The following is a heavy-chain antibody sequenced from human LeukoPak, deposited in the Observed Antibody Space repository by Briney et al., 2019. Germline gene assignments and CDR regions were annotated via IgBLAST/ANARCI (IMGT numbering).Heavy chain of an antibody. CDR3: ARAWDPGYSSSWYGGY. V-gene: IGHV1-8*03. CDR1: GYTFTSYD. D-gene: IGHD6-13*01. CDR2: MNPNSGNT. Sequence: ASVKVSCKASGYTFTSYDINWVRQATGQWLEWMGWMNPNSGNTGYAQKFQGRVTITRNTSISTAYMELSSLRSEDTAVYYCARAWDPGYSSSWYGGYWGQGTLVTVSS. J-gene: IGHJ4*02.